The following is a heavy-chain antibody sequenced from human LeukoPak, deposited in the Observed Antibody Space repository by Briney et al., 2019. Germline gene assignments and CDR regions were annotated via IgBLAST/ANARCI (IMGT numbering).Heavy chain of an antibody. Sequence: SETLSLTCTVSGGSINTPNYYWGWIRQPPGKGLEWIGSTYYSGNTYYNASLKSQVSISIDTSKNQFSLRLTSVTAADTAVYYCARQTGSGLFILPGGQGTLVTVSS. CDR3: ARQTGSGLFILP. CDR2: TYYSGNT. V-gene: IGHV4-39*01. D-gene: IGHD3/OR15-3a*01. CDR1: GGSINTPNYY. J-gene: IGHJ4*02.